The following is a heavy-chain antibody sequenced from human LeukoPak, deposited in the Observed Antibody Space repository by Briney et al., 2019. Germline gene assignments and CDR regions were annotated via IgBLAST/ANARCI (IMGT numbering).Heavy chain of an antibody. J-gene: IGHJ6*01. Sequence: GGSLRLSCAGSGFTYSSYGMRWVRQAPGKGLEWVAVISYDGSNKYYADSVKGRFTISRDNSKNTLYLQMNSLRAEDTAVYYGTLLWFGKPLLPYAVIWGQGTTVTVSS. D-gene: IGHD3-10*01. CDR3: TLLWFGKPLLPYAVI. V-gene: IGHV3-30*03. CDR1: GFTYSSYG. CDR2: ISYDGSNK.